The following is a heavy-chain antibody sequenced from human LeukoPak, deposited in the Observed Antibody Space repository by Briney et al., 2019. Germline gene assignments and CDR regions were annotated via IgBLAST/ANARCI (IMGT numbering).Heavy chain of an antibody. D-gene: IGHD4-17*01. J-gene: IGHJ3*02. CDR2: IYYSGST. CDR3: ARGADYGDYFFAFDI. V-gene: IGHV4-39*07. CDR1: GDSISSSRYY. Sequence: SPSETLSLTCTVSGDSISSSRYYWGWTRQPPGKGLECIGSIYYSGSTYYNPSLKSRVTISVDKSKNQFSLKLSSVTAADTAVYYCARGADYGDYFFAFDIWGQGTMVTVSS.